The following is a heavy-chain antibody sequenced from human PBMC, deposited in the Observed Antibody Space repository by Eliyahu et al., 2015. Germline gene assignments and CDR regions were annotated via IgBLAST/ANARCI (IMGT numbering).Heavy chain of an antibody. V-gene: IGHV4-39*01. CDR3: ARLRLTVFRGVFGIDY. CDR2: IYYNGNT. D-gene: IGHD3-10*01. Sequence: QLQLQESGPGLVKPSETLSLTCTVSGGAVSSNTYXWGWLRQPPGKGLEWIGNIYYNGNTFYNPSLRSRVSISVATANNQXSLKLSSVTAADTAVYYCARLRLTVFRGVFGIDYWGRGTLVTVSS. J-gene: IGHJ4*02. CDR1: GGAVSSNTYX.